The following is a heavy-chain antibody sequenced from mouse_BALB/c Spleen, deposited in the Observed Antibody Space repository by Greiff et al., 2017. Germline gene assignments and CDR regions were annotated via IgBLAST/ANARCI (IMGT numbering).Heavy chain of an antibody. Sequence: QVQLQQSGAELVRPGASVTLSCKASGYTFTDYEMHWVKQTPVHGLEWIGAIDPETGGTAYNQKFKGKATLTADKSSSTAYMELRSLTSEDPAVYYCTRSGDYWGQGTSVTVSS. CDR3: TRSGDY. CDR1: GYTFTDYE. J-gene: IGHJ4*01. V-gene: IGHV1-15*01. D-gene: IGHD3-1*01. CDR2: IDPETGGT.